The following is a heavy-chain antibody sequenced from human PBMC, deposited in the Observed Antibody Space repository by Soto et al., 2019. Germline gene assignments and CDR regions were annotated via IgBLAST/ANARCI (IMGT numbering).Heavy chain of an antibody. CDR2: IKQDGSEK. Sequence: GGSLRLSCAATGFIFSSYWMSWVRQAPGKGLEWVANIKQDGSEKYYVDSAKGRFTISRDNAKNSLHLQMNSLRAEDTAVYYCARGFNSALDIWGQGTMVTVS. V-gene: IGHV3-7*01. CDR1: GFIFSSYW. CDR3: ARGFNSALDI. J-gene: IGHJ3*02.